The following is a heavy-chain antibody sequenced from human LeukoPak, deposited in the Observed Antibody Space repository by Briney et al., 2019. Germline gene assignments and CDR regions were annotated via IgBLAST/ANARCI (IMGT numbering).Heavy chain of an antibody. Sequence: GGSLRLSCAASGFTVSSNYMSWVRQAPGKGLEWVSYISSSGSTIYYADSVKGRFTISRDNAKNSLYLQMNSLRAEDTAVYYCAELGITMIGGVWGKGTTVTISS. V-gene: IGHV3-11*04. CDR3: AELGITMIGGV. CDR2: ISSSGSTI. D-gene: IGHD3-10*02. CDR1: GFTVSSNY. J-gene: IGHJ6*04.